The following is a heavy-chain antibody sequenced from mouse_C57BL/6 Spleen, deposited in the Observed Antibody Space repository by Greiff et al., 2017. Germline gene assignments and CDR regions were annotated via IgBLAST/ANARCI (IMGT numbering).Heavy chain of an antibody. D-gene: IGHD2-2*01. CDR3: ARWDGYDGTWFAY. V-gene: IGHV1-80*01. Sequence: QVQLQQSGAELVKPGASVKISCKASGYAFSSYWMNWVKQRPGKGLEWIGQIYPGDGDTNYNGKFKGKATLTADKSSSTAYMQLSSLTSEDSAVYFCARWDGYDGTWFAYWGQGNVVTVSA. CDR2: IYPGDGDT. J-gene: IGHJ3*01. CDR1: GYAFSSYW.